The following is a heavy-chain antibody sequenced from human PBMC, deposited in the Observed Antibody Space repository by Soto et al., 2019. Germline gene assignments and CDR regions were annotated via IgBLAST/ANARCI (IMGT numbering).Heavy chain of an antibody. Sequence: GGSLRFSCAASGFTFSTYAMSWVRQAPGKGLEWVSVISDSGTTTYYADSVRGRFTVSRDTSKNTLYLQMNSLRAEDTAVYYCAKGSRTSYYSCIDNWGQGTPVTVSS. V-gene: IGHV3-23*01. CDR3: AKGSRTSYYSCIDN. CDR2: ISDSGTTT. J-gene: IGHJ4*02. CDR1: GFTFSTYA. D-gene: IGHD2-15*01.